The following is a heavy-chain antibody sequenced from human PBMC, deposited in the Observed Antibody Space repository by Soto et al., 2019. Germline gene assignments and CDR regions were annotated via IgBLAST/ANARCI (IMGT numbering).Heavy chain of an antibody. CDR1: GGSFSGYY. CDR3: AGAELWFGASDYYYFGMDV. J-gene: IGHJ6*02. V-gene: IGHV4-34*01. Sequence: QVQLQQWGAGLLKPSETLSITCAVYGGSFSGYYWSWIRQPPGKRLEWIGEINHSGSTNYNPSLKSRVTISVDTSKNQFSLKLSSVTAADTAVYYGAGAELWFGASDYYYFGMDVWGQRTAVTVSS. D-gene: IGHD3-10*01. CDR2: INHSGST.